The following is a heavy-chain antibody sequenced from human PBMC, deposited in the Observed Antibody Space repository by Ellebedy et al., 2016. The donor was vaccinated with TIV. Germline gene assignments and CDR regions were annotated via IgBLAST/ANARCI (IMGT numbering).Heavy chain of an antibody. CDR1: GGSISSYY. J-gene: IGHJ4*02. CDR2: IYYSGST. Sequence: SETLSLTCTVSGGSISSYYWSWIRQPPGKGLEWNGYIYYSGSTNYNPSLKSRVTISVDTSKNQFSLKLSSVAAADTAVYYCAQGYSGYWYWGQGTLVTVSS. CDR3: AQGYSGYWY. V-gene: IGHV4-59*01. D-gene: IGHD5-12*01.